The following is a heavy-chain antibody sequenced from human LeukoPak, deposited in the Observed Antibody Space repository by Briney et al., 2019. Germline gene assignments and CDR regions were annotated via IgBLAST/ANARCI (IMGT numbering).Heavy chain of an antibody. Sequence: PGGSLRLSCAASGFTFSDYYMSWIRQAPGKGLEWVSYISSSGSTIYYADSVKGRFTISRDNAKNSLYLQMNSLRAEDTAVYYCARTIEMATGLDAFDIWGQGTMVTVSS. CDR1: GFTFSDYY. J-gene: IGHJ3*02. CDR2: ISSSGSTI. V-gene: IGHV3-11*01. CDR3: ARTIEMATGLDAFDI. D-gene: IGHD5-24*01.